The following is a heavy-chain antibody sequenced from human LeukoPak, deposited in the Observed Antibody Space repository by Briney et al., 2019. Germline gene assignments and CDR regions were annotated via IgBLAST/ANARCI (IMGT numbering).Heavy chain of an antibody. CDR3: ATDIRPIRDIVVVPAASGLLGY. V-gene: IGHV1-24*01. Sequence: ASVKVSCKVSGYTLTELSMHWVRQAPGKGLEWMGGFDPEDGETIYAQKFQGRVTMTEDTSTDTAYMELSSLRSEDTAVYYCATDIRPIRDIVVVPAASGLLGYWGQGTLVTVSS. CDR1: GYTLTELS. CDR2: FDPEDGET. J-gene: IGHJ4*02. D-gene: IGHD2-2*01.